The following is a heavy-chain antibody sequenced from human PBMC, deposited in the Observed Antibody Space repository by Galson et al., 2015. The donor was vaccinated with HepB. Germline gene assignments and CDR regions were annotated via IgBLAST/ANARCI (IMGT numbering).Heavy chain of an antibody. CDR2: IRSKANSYAT. CDR1: GFTFSGSA. Sequence: LRLSCAASGFTFSGSAMHWVRQASGKGLEWVGRIRSKANSYATAYAASVKGRFTISRDDSKNTAYLQMNSLKTEDTAVYYCTRHGYCSSTSCKDSYYYYYMDVWGKGTTVTVSS. D-gene: IGHD2-2*03. J-gene: IGHJ6*03. CDR3: TRHGYCSSTSCKDSYYYYYMDV. V-gene: IGHV3-73*01.